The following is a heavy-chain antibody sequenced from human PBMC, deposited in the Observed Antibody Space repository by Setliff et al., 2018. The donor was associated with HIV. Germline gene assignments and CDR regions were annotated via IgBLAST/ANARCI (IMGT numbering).Heavy chain of an antibody. CDR1: GGSISGYY. Sequence: SETLSLTCTVSGGSISGYYWSWIRQPPGKGLEWIGYVYSSGSTNYNPSLNSRVTILVDPSNNQFSLRLSSVTAADTAVYYCARHSDFWSEDAFDIWAQGTVVT. CDR3: ARHSDFWSEDAFDI. J-gene: IGHJ3*02. D-gene: IGHD3-3*01. CDR2: VYSSGST. V-gene: IGHV4-59*08.